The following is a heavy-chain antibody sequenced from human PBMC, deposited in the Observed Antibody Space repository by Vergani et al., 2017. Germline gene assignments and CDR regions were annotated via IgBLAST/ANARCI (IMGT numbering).Heavy chain of an antibody. CDR3: ARDGELEPPLDWFDP. J-gene: IGHJ5*02. CDR1: GGSISSYY. D-gene: IGHD1-1*01. Sequence: QVQLQESGPGLVKPSETLSLTCTVSGGSISSYYWSWIRQPAGKGLEWIGRIYTSGSTNYNPSLKSRVTMSVDTSKNQFSLKLSSVTAADTAVYYCARDGELEPPLDWFDPLGQGTLVTVSS. CDR2: IYTSGST. V-gene: IGHV4-4*07.